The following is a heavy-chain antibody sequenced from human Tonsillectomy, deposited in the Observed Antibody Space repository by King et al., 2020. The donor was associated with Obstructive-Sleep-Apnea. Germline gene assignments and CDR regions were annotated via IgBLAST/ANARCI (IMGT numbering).Heavy chain of an antibody. CDR3: ARRPGIAVAGDDY. J-gene: IGHJ4*02. CDR1: GGSISSSNW. D-gene: IGHD6-19*01. V-gene: IGHV4-4*02. Sequence: VQLQESGPGLVKPSGSLSLTCAVSGGSISSSNWWCGVRQPPGKGREWIGEIYHSGSTNSNPSLKSRVTISVDKAKNQFSRKLSSVTAADTAVYYCARRPGIAVAGDDYWGQGTLVTVSS. CDR2: IYHSGST.